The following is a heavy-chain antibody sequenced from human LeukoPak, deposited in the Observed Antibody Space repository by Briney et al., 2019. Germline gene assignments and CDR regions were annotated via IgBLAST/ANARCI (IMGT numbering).Heavy chain of an antibody. V-gene: IGHV1-69*05. J-gene: IGHJ4*02. Sequence: SVKVSCKASGGTFSSYAISWVRQAPGQGLEWMGGIIPIFGTANYAQKLQGRVTMTTDTSTSTAYMELRSLRSDDTAVYYCARDDCTNGVCYIGDYWGQGTLVTVSS. CDR3: ARDDCTNGVCYIGDY. D-gene: IGHD2-8*01. CDR2: IIPIFGTA. CDR1: GGTFSSYA.